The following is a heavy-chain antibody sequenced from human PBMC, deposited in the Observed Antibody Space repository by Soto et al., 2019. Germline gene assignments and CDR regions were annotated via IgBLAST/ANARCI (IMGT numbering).Heavy chain of an antibody. CDR1: GGTXTSYA. Sequence: SXKVSFKASGGTXTSYAISLVRQAPGQGLEWMGGIIPIFGKANYAQKFQGSVTITADESTSTAYMELSSLRSSDTAVYYCARALGDWFDPWGQGTLGTVSS. CDR3: ARALGDWFDP. J-gene: IGHJ5*02. CDR2: IIPIFGKA. V-gene: IGHV1-69*13.